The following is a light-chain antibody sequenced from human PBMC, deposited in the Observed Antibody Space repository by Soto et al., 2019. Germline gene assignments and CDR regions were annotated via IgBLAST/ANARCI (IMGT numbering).Light chain of an antibody. V-gene: IGKV3-20*01. CDR2: GAS. CDR3: QQYDRPPIT. CDR1: QTLSRSW. Sequence: EIVLTQSPGTLSLSPGERATLSCSASQTLSRSWLAWYQHKPGQAPRLLVSGASRRASGIPDRFSGGGAGTDFTLTISRLEPGDSALYYCQQYDRPPITFGQGTRLEIK. J-gene: IGKJ5*01.